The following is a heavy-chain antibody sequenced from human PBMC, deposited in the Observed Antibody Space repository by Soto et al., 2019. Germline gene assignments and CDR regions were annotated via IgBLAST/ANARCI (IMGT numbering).Heavy chain of an antibody. Sequence: GGSLRLSCAASGFTFSSYAMSWVRQAPGKGLEWVSAISGSGGSTYYADSVKGRFTISRDNSKNTLYLQMNSLRAEDTAVYYCAKAAGYSGYGGSGDFDYWGQGTLVTVSS. CDR1: GFTFSSYA. V-gene: IGHV3-23*01. D-gene: IGHD5-12*01. CDR3: AKAAGYSGYGGSGDFDY. CDR2: ISGSGGST. J-gene: IGHJ4*02.